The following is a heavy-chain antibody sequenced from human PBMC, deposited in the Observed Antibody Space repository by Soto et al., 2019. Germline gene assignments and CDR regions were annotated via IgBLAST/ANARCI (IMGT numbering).Heavy chain of an antibody. CDR1: GYAFTTYG. J-gene: IGHJ4*02. CDR2: ISAHNGNT. CDR3: ARGRYGDY. Sequence: QVHLVQSGAEVKKPGASVKVSCKGSGYAFTTYGITWVRQAPGQGLEWMGWISAHNGNTNYAQKLQGRVTVTRDTSTSTAYMELSSLGSDDTAVSYCARGRYGDYWGQGALVTGSS. D-gene: IGHD1-1*01. V-gene: IGHV1-18*01.